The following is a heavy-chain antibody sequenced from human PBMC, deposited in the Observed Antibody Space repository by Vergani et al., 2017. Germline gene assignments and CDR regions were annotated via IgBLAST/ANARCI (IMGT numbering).Heavy chain of an antibody. J-gene: IGHJ6*02. D-gene: IGHD6-6*01. V-gene: IGHV5-10-1*03. CDR1: GYSFTSYW. CDR3: ARGRIAARPPYYYGMDV. Sequence: EVQLVQSGAEVKKPGESLRISCKGSGYSFTSYWISWVRQMPGKGLEWMGRIDPSDSYTNYSPSFPGHVTISADKSISTAYLQWSSLKASDTAMYYCARGRIAARPPYYYGMDVWGQGTTVTVSS. CDR2: IDPSDSYT.